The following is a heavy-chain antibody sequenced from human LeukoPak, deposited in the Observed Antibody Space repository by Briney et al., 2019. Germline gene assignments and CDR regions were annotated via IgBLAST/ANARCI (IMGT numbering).Heavy chain of an antibody. Sequence: QAGGSLRLSCAASGFPFSSYEMNWVRQAPGKGLEWVSYISSIGSAISYADSVKGRFTISRDNDKNSLYLQMNSLRAEDTAVHYCARAQGGTTIFGVVTYVNWFDPGGQGTLVTVSS. CDR2: ISSIGSAI. D-gene: IGHD3-3*01. V-gene: IGHV3-48*03. J-gene: IGHJ5*02. CDR1: GFPFSSYE. CDR3: ARAQGGTTIFGVVTYVNWFDP.